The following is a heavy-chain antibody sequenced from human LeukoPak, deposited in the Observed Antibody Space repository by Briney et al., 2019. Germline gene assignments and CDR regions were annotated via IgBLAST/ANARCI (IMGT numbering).Heavy chain of an antibody. CDR3: AKRGYSGYPPSYYYYMDV. CDR1: GFTFSSYA. Sequence: GGSLRLSCAASGFTFSSYAMHWVRQAPGKGLEWVAVISSDGSNKYYADSMKGRFTISRDNSKNTLYLQMNSLRAEDTAVYYCAKRGYSGYPPSYYYYMDVWGKGTTVTISS. D-gene: IGHD5-12*01. V-gene: IGHV3-30*04. CDR2: ISSDGSNK. J-gene: IGHJ6*03.